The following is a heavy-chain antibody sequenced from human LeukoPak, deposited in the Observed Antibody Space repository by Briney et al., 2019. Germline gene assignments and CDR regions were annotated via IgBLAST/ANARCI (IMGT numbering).Heavy chain of an antibody. CDR1: GFTFTNFA. V-gene: IGHV3-30*04. Sequence: PGGSLRLSCAASGFTFTNFAVHWVRQAPGKGLEWVAFISYDGSTKYYADSVKGRFTISRDNSKNTLYLQMNSLRAEDTAVYYCAKDRLAVAGTMFDYWGQGTLVTVSS. CDR2: ISYDGSTK. D-gene: IGHD6-19*01. J-gene: IGHJ4*02. CDR3: AKDRLAVAGTMFDY.